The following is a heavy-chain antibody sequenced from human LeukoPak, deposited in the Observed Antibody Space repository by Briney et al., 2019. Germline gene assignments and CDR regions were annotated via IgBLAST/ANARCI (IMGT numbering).Heavy chain of an antibody. D-gene: IGHD6-19*01. J-gene: IGHJ5*02. Sequence: PGGSLTHSCPASGFSFKDYYRCWLRQAPGKGLEWVSYISNSGSGIYYADRVKGRFTITRDNANNLVYLHMNSMRVEDKAVYYCVRDKDKSGWNWLDLWGQGTLVTVSS. CDR2: ISNSGSGI. V-gene: IGHV3-11*01. CDR1: GFSFKDYY. CDR3: VRDKDKSGWNWLDL.